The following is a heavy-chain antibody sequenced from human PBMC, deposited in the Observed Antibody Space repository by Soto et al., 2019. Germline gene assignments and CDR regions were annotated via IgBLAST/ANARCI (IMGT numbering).Heavy chain of an antibody. J-gene: IGHJ6*02. Sequence: PGGSLRLSCAASGFTFSSYAMHWVRQAPGKGLEWVAVISYDGSNKYYADSVKGRFTISRDNSKNTLYLQMNSLRAEDTAVYYCAREAPFVIVGATTALDYYDGMDVWGQGTTVTVSS. CDR1: GFTFSSYA. CDR2: ISYDGSNK. CDR3: AREAPFVIVGATTALDYYDGMDV. D-gene: IGHD1-26*01. V-gene: IGHV3-30-3*01.